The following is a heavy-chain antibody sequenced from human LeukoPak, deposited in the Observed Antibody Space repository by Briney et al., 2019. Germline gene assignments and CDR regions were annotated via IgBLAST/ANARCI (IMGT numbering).Heavy chain of an antibody. CDR1: GFTFSSYS. Sequence: GGSLRLSCAASGFTFSSYSMNWVRQAPGKGLEWVSSISSSSSYIYYADSVKGRFTISRDNAKNSLYLQMNSLRAEDTAVYYCAREDADTAMVSFDYWGQGTLVTVSS. CDR3: AREDADTAMVSFDY. CDR2: ISSSSSYI. D-gene: IGHD5-18*01. V-gene: IGHV3-21*01. J-gene: IGHJ4*02.